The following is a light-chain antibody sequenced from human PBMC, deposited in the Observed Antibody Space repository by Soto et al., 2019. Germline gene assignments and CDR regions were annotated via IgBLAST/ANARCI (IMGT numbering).Light chain of an antibody. J-gene: IGKJ2*01. CDR3: QQYGRSPMFT. Sequence: EIVLTQSPGTLSLSPGERATLSCRASQSVSSNYLAWYQQKPGQAPRLLIYGASRGAAGIPDRFTCNGSGTGFALTINRLEPEDFAVYFCQQYGRSPMFTFGQGTKLEIK. CDR1: QSVSSNY. CDR2: GAS. V-gene: IGKV3-20*01.